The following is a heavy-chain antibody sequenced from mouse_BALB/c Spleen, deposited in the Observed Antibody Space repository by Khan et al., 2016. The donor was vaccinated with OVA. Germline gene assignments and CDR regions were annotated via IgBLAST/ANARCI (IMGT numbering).Heavy chain of an antibody. V-gene: IGHV2-2*01. J-gene: IGHJ3*01. CDR3: ARSGNFAFAY. CDR1: GFSLTTSG. D-gene: IGHD2-1*01. Sequence: QVQLKESGPGLVQPSQSLSITCTVSGFSLTTSGVHWVRQSPGKGLEWLGVIWSDGNIDYNAAFTSRLNIRTDNSTSRVFFKVNSLQADDAAMYYCARSGNFAFAYWGQGTLVTVSA. CDR2: IWSDGNI.